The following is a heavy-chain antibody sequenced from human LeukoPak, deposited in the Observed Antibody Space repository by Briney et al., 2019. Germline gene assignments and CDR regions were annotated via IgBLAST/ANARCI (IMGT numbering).Heavy chain of an antibody. D-gene: IGHD6-19*01. CDR3: AKVSSAWYTDAFDI. V-gene: IGHV3-23*01. Sequence: GGSLRLSCAASGFTFSSYAMSWVRQAPGKGLEWVSGISGSGRSTYYADSVKGRFTVSRDNSKNTLFLQMNSLRAEDTALYYCAKVSSAWYTDAFDIWGQGTMVTVSS. CDR2: ISGSGRST. J-gene: IGHJ3*02. CDR1: GFTFSSYA.